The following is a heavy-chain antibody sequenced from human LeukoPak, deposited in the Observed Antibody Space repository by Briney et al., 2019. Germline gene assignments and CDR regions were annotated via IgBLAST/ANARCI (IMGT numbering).Heavy chain of an antibody. Sequence: PSETXSLTCXXYGGSFSGYYWSWIRQPPGKGLEWIGEINHSGSTNYNPSLKSRVTISVDTSKNQFSLKLSSVTAADTAVYYCARARDSSGSNAPWGQGTLVTVSS. J-gene: IGHJ5*02. CDR3: ARARDSSGSNAP. D-gene: IGHD3-22*01. CDR1: GGSFSGYY. CDR2: INHSGST. V-gene: IGHV4-34*01.